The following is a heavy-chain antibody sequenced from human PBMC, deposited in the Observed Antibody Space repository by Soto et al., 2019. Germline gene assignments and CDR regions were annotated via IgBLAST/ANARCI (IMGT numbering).Heavy chain of an antibody. CDR3: ARHVDYYGSGDLNWFDP. CDR2: IYYSGST. CDR1: GGSISSSSYY. Sequence: SETLSLTCTVSGGSISSSSYYWGWIRQPPGKGLEWIGSIYYSGSTYYNPSLKSRVTISVDTSKNQFSLRLSSVTAADTAVYYCARHVDYYGSGDLNWFDPWGQGTLVTVSS. D-gene: IGHD3-10*01. J-gene: IGHJ5*02. V-gene: IGHV4-39*01.